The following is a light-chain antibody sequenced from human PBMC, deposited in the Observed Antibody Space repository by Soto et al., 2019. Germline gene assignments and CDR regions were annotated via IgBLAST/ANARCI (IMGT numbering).Light chain of an antibody. J-gene: IGKJ1*01. CDR2: GTS. Sequence: EILLTQSPGTLSLSPGERTTLSCRASQSVSSTYLAWYQQKPGQAPRLLIYGTSTRATGIPTRFSGSGSGTDFTLSITRLEPEDFAVYYCQQYETPPGLTFGQGTKVEIK. CDR3: QQYETPPGLT. CDR1: QSVSSTY. V-gene: IGKV3-20*01.